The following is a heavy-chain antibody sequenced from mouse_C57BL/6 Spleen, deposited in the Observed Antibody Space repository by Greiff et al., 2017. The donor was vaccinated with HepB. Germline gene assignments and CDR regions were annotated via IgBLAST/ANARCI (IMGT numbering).Heavy chain of an antibody. J-gene: IGHJ4*01. CDR1: GYAFSSSW. CDR2: IYPGDGDT. V-gene: IGHV1-82*01. Sequence: QVHVKQSGPELVKPGASVKISCKASGYAFSSSWMNWVKQRPGKGLEWIGRIYPGDGDTNYNGKFKGKATLTADKSSSTAYMQLSSLTSEDSAVYFCARGGSGSSSYYAMDYWGQGTSVTVSS. CDR3: ARGGSGSSSYYAMDY. D-gene: IGHD1-1*01.